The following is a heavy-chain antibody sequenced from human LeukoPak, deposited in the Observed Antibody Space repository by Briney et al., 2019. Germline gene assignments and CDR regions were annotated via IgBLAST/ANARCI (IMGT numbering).Heavy chain of an antibody. CDR2: IWYVGSNK. V-gene: IGHV3-33*01. J-gene: IGHJ4*02. CDR3: ARDDRDYVWGSYSDY. Sequence: PGGSLRLSCVASGFTFSSYGMHWVRQAPGKGLEWVAVIWYVGSNKYYADSVKGRFTISRDNAKNSLYLQMNSLRAEDTAVYYCARDDRDYVWGSYSDYWGQGTLVTVSS. CDR1: GFTFSSYG. D-gene: IGHD3-16*01.